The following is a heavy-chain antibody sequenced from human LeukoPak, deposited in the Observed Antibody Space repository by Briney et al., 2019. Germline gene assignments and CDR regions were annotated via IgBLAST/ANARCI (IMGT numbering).Heavy chain of an antibody. CDR1: GFAFSSYA. CDR3: AKADFWSGYYRSAFDI. J-gene: IGHJ3*02. D-gene: IGHD3-3*01. Sequence: GGSLRLSCAASGFAFSSYAMSWVRQAPGKGLEWVSAISGSSISTYYADSVKGRFTISRDNSKNTLYLQMNSLRAEDTAVYYCAKADFWSGYYRSAFDIWGQGTMVTVSS. CDR2: ISGSSIST. V-gene: IGHV3-23*01.